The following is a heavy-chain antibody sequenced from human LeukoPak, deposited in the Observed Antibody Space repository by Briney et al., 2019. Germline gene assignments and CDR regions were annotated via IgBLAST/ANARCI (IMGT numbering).Heavy chain of an antibody. J-gene: IGHJ4*02. CDR2: ISSSGSTI. CDR3: AKNIGGFDY. Sequence: GGSLRLSCAASGFTVSSNYMSWVRQAPGQGLEWVSYISSSGSTIYYADSVKGRFTISRDNSKNTPYLQMNSLRAEDTAVYYCAKNIGGFDYWGQGTLVTVSS. D-gene: IGHD4-23*01. CDR1: GFTVSSNY. V-gene: IGHV3-11*01.